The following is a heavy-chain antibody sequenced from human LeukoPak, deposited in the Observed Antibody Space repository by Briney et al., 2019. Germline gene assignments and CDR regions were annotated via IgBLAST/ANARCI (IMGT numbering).Heavy chain of an antibody. J-gene: IGHJ4*02. D-gene: IGHD5-18*01. Sequence: ASVKVSCKASGYTFTSYAINRVRQAPGQGLEWMGWIYTNTGNPTYAQGFTGRFVFSLDTSVSTAYLQISSLKAEDTAVYYCARGRGYSYGYGDYWGQGTLVTVSS. V-gene: IGHV7-4-1*02. CDR1: GYTFTSYA. CDR2: IYTNTGNP. CDR3: ARGRGYSYGYGDY.